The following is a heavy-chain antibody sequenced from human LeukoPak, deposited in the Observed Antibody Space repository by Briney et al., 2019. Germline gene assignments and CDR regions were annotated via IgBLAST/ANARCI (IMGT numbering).Heavy chain of an antibody. CDR1: GGTFSSYA. CDR3: ARDYDFWSGYYHNPHANDAFDI. Sequence: SVKVSCKASGGTFSSYAISWVRQAPGQGLEWMGGIIPIFGTANYAQKFQGRVTITADESTSTAYMELSSLRSEDTAVYYCARDYDFWSGYYHNPHANDAFDIWGLGTMVTVSS. J-gene: IGHJ3*02. CDR2: IIPIFGTA. V-gene: IGHV1-69*13. D-gene: IGHD3-3*01.